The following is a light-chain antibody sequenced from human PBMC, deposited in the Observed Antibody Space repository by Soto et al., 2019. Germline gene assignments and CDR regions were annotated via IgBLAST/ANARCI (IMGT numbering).Light chain of an antibody. CDR3: GSYASNMYV. CDR1: SSDVGGYNY. CDR2: EVS. J-gene: IGLJ1*01. Sequence: QSVLTQPASVSGSPGQSITISCTGTSSDVGGYNYVSWYQQHPGKAPKLMIYEVSNRPSGVSNRFSGSKSGNTASLTISGLQAEDEADYYCGSYASNMYVFGTGTKLTVL. V-gene: IGLV2-14*01.